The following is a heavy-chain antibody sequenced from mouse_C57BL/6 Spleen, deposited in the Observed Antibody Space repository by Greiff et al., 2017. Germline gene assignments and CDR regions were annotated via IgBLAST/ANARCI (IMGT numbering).Heavy chain of an antibody. J-gene: IGHJ4*01. V-gene: IGHV2-9-1*01. CDR3: ARNPYDGYDEGYAMDY. CDR2: IWPGGGT. CDR1: GFSLTSYA. Sequence: VKLVESGPGLVAPSQSLSITCTVSGFSLTSYAISWVRQPPGKGLEWLGVIWPGGGTNYNSALKSRLSISKDNSKSQVFLKMNSLQTEDTARYYGARNPYDGYDEGYAMDYWGQGTSVTVAS. D-gene: IGHD2-2*01.